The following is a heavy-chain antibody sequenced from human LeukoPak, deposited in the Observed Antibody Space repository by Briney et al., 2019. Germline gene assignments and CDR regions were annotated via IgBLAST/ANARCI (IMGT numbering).Heavy chain of an antibody. CDR3: ARNDDLIDYSGPGGDAFDI. Sequence: GASVKVSCKASGYTFTGYYMHWVRQAPGQGLEWMGWINPNSGGTNYAQKFQGRVTMTRDTSISTAYMELSRLRSNDTAVYYCARNDDLIDYSGPGGDAFDIWGQGTVVTVSS. CDR1: GYTFTGYY. J-gene: IGHJ3*02. CDR2: INPNSGGT. V-gene: IGHV1-2*02. D-gene: IGHD4-11*01.